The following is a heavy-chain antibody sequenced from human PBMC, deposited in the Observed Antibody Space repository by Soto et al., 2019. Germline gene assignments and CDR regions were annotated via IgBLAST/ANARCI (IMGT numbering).Heavy chain of an antibody. V-gene: IGHV3-48*02. CDR1: GFPFSSYA. CDR2: INGASTTT. J-gene: IGHJ4*02. CDR3: ARDLSH. Sequence: DVQLVGSGGGLVQPGGSLRLSCVASGFPFSSYAMHWVRQAPGKGLEWISYINGASTTTFYADSVKGRFTVSRDNAKISVYLQMSSLRHEDTAFYYCARDLSHWGQGMLVTVSS.